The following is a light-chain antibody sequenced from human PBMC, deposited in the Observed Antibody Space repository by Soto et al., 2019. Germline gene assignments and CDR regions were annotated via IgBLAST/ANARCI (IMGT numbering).Light chain of an antibody. J-gene: IGKJ1*01. CDR2: GAS. CDR1: QSVGSK. Sequence: ETVMTQSPATLSVSPGERATLSCRASQSVGSKVAWYQQKPGQAPTLLIYGASTRASGIPLRFSGSGSGADFTLTISRLEPEDFAVYYCQQYRTFGQGTRWIS. CDR3: QQYRT. V-gene: IGKV3-15*01.